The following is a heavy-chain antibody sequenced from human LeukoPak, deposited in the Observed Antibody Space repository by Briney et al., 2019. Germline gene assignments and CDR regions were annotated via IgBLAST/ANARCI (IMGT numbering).Heavy chain of an antibody. CDR3: ARAGSYWALDY. J-gene: IGHJ4*02. Sequence: GGSLRLSCVASGFTFSNYAMHWVRQAPGKGLEWVAVISYDGNNKYYADSVKGRFTISRDNSKNTLYLQMNSLRGDDTAVYYCARAGSYWALDYWGQGTLVTVSS. D-gene: IGHD2-8*02. CDR2: ISYDGNNK. V-gene: IGHV3-30-3*01. CDR1: GFTFSNYA.